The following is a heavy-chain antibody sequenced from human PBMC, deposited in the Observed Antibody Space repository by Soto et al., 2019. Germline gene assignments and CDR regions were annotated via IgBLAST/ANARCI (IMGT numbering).Heavy chain of an antibody. J-gene: IGHJ6*03. CDR3: AREGGVVPAAIPHYYYYYMDV. CDR2: IIPILGIA. Sequence: SVKVSCKASGGTFSSYTISWVRQAPGQGLEWLGRIIPILGIANYAQKFQGRVTITADKSTSTAYMELSSLRSEDTAVYYCAREGGVVPAAIPHYYYYYMDVWGKGTTVTVSS. V-gene: IGHV1-69*04. CDR1: GGTFSSYT. D-gene: IGHD2-2*01.